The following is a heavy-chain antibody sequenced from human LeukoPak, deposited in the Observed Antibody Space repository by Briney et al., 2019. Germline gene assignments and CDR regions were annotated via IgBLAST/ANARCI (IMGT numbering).Heavy chain of an antibody. CDR2: IIPIFGTA. CDR1: GGAFSNYT. CDR3: ARLVVGATTYFDY. Sequence: SVKVSCXTSGGAFSNYTLSWVRQAPGQGLEWMGRIIPIFGTANYAQKFQGRVTITTDESTSTAYMELSSLRSEDTAVYYCARLVVGATTYFDYWGQGTLVTVSS. D-gene: IGHD1-26*01. V-gene: IGHV1-69*05. J-gene: IGHJ4*02.